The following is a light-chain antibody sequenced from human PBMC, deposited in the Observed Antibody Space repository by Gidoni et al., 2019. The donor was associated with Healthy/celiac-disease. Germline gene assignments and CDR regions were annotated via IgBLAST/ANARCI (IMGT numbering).Light chain of an antibody. J-gene: IGKJ3*01. V-gene: IGKV3-20*01. CDR2: GAA. Sequence: EIVLTPSPGTLSLSPGERATLSCRASQSVSSSYLAWYQQKPGQAPRLLICGAASRATGIPDRFSGSGSGTDFTLTISRLEPEDYAVYYCQQYGSSPPVTFGHGTKVDIK. CDR3: QQYGSSPPVT. CDR1: QSVSSSY.